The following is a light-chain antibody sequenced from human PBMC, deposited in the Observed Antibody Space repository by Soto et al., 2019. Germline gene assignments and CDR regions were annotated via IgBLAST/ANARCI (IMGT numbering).Light chain of an antibody. CDR3: QQYGSSLT. CDR2: GAS. CDR1: QSVNSDS. V-gene: IGKV3-20*01. Sequence: EIVLTQSPGTLSLSPVEGATLSCMASQSVNSDSLAWYQQKPGQAPRLLISGASTRATGIPDRFRGSGSGTDFTLTISRLEPEDFAVYWCQQYGSSLTFGQGTKVDI. J-gene: IGKJ1*01.